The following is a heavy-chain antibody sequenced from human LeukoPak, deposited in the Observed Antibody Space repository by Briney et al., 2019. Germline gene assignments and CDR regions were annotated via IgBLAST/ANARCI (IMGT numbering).Heavy chain of an antibody. J-gene: IGHJ4*02. CDR1: GFTFSSYD. CDR2: ISSSGSTI. D-gene: IGHD4/OR15-4a*01. V-gene: IGHV3-48*04. CDR3: ARGYTYGAY. Sequence: GGSLRLSCAVSGFTFSSYDMNWVRQAPGKGLEWVSYISSSGSTIYYADSVKGRFTVSRDNAKNSLYLQMNSLRAEDTAVYYCARGYTYGAYWGQGTLVTVSS.